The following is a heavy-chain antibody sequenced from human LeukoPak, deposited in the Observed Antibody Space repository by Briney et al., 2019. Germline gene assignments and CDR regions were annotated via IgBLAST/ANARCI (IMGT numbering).Heavy chain of an antibody. CDR3: ARHFREKTAAGYYFDY. CDR1: GGSISSYY. J-gene: IGHJ4*02. D-gene: IGHD6-13*01. CDR2: IYYSGST. Sequence: PSETLSLTCTVSGGSISSYYWSWIRQPPGKGLEWIGYIYYSGSTNYNPSLKSRVTISVDTSKNQFPLKLSSVTAADTAVYYCARHFREKTAAGYYFDYWGQGTLVTVSS. V-gene: IGHV4-59*08.